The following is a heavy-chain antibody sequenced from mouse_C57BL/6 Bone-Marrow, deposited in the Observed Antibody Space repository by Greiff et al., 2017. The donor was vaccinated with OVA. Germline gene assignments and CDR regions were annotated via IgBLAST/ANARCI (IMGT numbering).Heavy chain of an antibody. CDR1: GFHIKADY. J-gene: IGHJ2*01. CDR2: IDPENGDT. CDR3: TVYSNYQFDY. Sequence: DVQLQESGAELVRPGASVKLSCTASGFHIKADYMHWVMQRPEQGLEWIGWIDPENGDTEYASKFQGKATITADTSSNTAYLQLSSLTSEDTAVYYCTVYSNYQFDYWGQGTTLTVSS. V-gene: IGHV14-4*01. D-gene: IGHD2-5*01.